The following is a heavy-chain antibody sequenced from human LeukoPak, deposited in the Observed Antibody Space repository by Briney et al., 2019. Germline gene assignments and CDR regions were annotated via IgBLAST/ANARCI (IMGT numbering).Heavy chain of an antibody. V-gene: IGHV4-59*01. D-gene: IGHD7-27*01. CDR3: ARDARANWGTDYYYGMDV. J-gene: IGHJ6*02. Sequence: SETLPLTCTVSGGSISSYYWSWIRQPPGKGLEWIGYIYYSGSTNYNPSLKSRVTISVDTSKNQFSLKLGSVTAADTAVYYCARDARANWGTDYYYGMDVWGQGTTVTVSS. CDR2: IYYSGST. CDR1: GGSISSYY.